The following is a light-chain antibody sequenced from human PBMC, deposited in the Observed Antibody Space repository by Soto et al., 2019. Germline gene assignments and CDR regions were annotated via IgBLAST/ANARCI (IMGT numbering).Light chain of an antibody. J-gene: IGLJ3*02. V-gene: IGLV1-44*01. CDR3: ATWDDSLNARGV. CDR2: NNN. Sequence: QSVLTQPPSASGTPGQRVTISCSGSRSNIGNNAVSWYQQFPGTAPKLLIYNNNQRPSGVPERFSGSKSGTSASLAISGLQSEDEAYYYCATWDDSLNARGVFGGGTQLTVL. CDR1: RSNIGNNA.